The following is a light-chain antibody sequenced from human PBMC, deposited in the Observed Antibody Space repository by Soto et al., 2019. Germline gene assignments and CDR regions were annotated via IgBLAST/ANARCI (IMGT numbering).Light chain of an antibody. CDR2: GNT. V-gene: IGLV1-40*03. J-gene: IGLJ1*01. CDR1: GANYD. CDR3: QSYDSSLSAHV. Sequence: GANYDVHWYQQVPGTAPRLLIYGNTNRPSGVPDRISGSRSGASASLAITGLQAEDEADYYCQSYDSSLSAHVFGSGTKVTVL.